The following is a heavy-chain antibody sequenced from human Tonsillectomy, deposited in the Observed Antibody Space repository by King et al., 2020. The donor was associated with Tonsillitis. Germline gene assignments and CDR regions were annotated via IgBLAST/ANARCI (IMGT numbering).Heavy chain of an antibody. CDR2: ILYDGSNE. CDR1: GFTFSSYG. V-gene: IGHV3-30*18. J-gene: IGHJ4*02. CDR3: AKDSSSSQYYRDD. D-gene: IGHD6-6*01. Sequence: VQLVESGGGVVQPGRSLRLSCAASGFTFSSYGMHWVRQASGKGLEWVAVILYDGSNEFYADAVKGRFTISRDNSKNTLYVQMNSLRAEDTAVYYCAKDSSSSQYYRDDWGQGTLVTVSA.